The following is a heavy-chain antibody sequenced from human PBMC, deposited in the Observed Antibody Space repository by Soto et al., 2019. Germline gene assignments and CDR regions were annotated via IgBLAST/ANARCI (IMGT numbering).Heavy chain of an antibody. Sequence: PSETLSLTCAVYGGSFSGYYWSLIRQPPGKGLEWIGEINHSGSTNYNPSLKSRVTISVDTSKNQFSVKLSSVTAADTAVYYCARGRSRVVAADFDYWGQGTLVTVSS. V-gene: IGHV4-34*01. CDR1: GGSFSGYY. J-gene: IGHJ4*02. CDR3: ARGRSRVVAADFDY. CDR2: INHSGST. D-gene: IGHD2-2*01.